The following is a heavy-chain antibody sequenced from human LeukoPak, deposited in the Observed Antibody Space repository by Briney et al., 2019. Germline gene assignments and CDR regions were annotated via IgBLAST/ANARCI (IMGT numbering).Heavy chain of an antibody. CDR2: IIPILGTA. Sequence: ASVKVSCKASGGTFSSYAISWVRQAPGQGLEWMGGIIPILGTANYAQKFQGRVTITTDESTSTAYMELSSLRSEDTAVYYCARGVLVGATIGPWFDPWGQGTLVTVSS. V-gene: IGHV1-69*05. CDR3: ARGVLVGATIGPWFDP. D-gene: IGHD1-26*01. CDR1: GGTFSSYA. J-gene: IGHJ5*02.